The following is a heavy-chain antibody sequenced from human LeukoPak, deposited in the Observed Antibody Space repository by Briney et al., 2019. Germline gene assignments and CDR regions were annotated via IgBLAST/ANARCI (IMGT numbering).Heavy chain of an antibody. V-gene: IGHV1-2*02. Sequence: ASVKVSCKASGYTFSGYYMHWVRQAPGQGLEWVAWIYPNSGGTKYAQKFQGRVTVTRDTSISTAYMQPSRLKSDDTAVYYCATGRGYSYGFDSWGQGTLVTVSS. CDR1: GYTFSGYY. CDR2: IYPNSGGT. J-gene: IGHJ4*02. CDR3: ATGRGYSYGFDS. D-gene: IGHD5-18*01.